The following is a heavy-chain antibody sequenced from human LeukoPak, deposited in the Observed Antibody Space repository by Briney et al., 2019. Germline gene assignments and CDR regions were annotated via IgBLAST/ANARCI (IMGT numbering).Heavy chain of an antibody. V-gene: IGHV3-9*01. Sequence: GGSLRLSCAASGFTFDDYAMHWVRQAPGKGLEWVSGISWNSGSIGYADSVKGRFTISRDNAKNSLYLQMNSLRAEDTALYYCAKAQSYSHEMGAFDIWGQGTMVTVSS. CDR2: ISWNSGSI. D-gene: IGHD2-21*01. CDR3: AKAQSYSHEMGAFDI. J-gene: IGHJ3*02. CDR1: GFTFDDYA.